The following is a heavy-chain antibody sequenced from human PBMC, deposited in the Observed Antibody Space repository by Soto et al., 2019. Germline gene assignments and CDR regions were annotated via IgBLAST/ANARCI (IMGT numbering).Heavy chain of an antibody. Sequence: GGSLRLSCAASGFTFDDYAMHWVRQAPGKGLEWVSGISWNSGSIGYADSVKGRFTISRDNAKNSLYLQMNSLRAEDTALYYCAKDTTLRGYSGYDMGGAFDIWGQGTMVTVSS. CDR1: GFTFDDYA. CDR3: AKDTTLRGYSGYDMGGAFDI. CDR2: ISWNSGSI. D-gene: IGHD5-12*01. J-gene: IGHJ3*02. V-gene: IGHV3-9*01.